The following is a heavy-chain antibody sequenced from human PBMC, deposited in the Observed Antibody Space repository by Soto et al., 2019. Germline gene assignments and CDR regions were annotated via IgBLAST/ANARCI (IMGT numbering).Heavy chain of an antibody. CDR3: ARRGYSYGGYYFDY. J-gene: IGHJ4*02. Sequence: SETLSLTCTVSGGSISSGDYYWSWIRQPPGKGLEWIGYIYYSGSTYYNPSLKSRVTISVDTSKNQFSLKLSSVTAADTAVYYCARRGYSYGGYYFDYWGQGTLVTVSS. D-gene: IGHD5-18*01. CDR2: IYYSGST. CDR1: GGSISSGDYY. V-gene: IGHV4-30-4*01.